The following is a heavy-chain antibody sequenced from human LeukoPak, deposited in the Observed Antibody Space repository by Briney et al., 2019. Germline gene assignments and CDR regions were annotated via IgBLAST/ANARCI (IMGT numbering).Heavy chain of an antibody. CDR1: GGSFSGYY. D-gene: IGHD3-10*01. CDR3: ARGEARGVTIGDYFDY. J-gene: IGHJ4*02. CDR2: INHSGST. Sequence: SETLSLTCAVYGGSFSGYYWSWIRQPPGKGLEWIGEINHSGSTNYNPSLKSRVTISVDTSKNQFSLKLSSVTAADTAVYYCARGEARGVTIGDYFDYWGQGTLVTVSS. V-gene: IGHV4-34*01.